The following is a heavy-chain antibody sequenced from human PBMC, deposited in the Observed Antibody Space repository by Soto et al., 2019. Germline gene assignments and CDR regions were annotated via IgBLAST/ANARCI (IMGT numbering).Heavy chain of an antibody. D-gene: IGHD6-19*01. V-gene: IGHV1-69*13. CDR2: IIPIFGTA. J-gene: IGHJ3*02. Sequence: RASVKVSCKASGGSFSSYAISWVRQAPGQGLEWMGGIIPIFGTANYAQKFQGRVTITADESTSTAYMELSSLRSEDTAVYYCARTIAVAGPGAFDIWGQGTMVTVSS. CDR1: GGSFSSYA. CDR3: ARTIAVAGPGAFDI.